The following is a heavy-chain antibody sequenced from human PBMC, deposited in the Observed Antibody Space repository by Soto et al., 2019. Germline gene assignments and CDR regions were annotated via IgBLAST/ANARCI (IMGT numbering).Heavy chain of an antibody. CDR2: IIPILGIA. CDR3: ARDKAGSGSYYNDY. Sequence: ASVKVSCKASGYTFTKYGISWVRQAPGQGLEWMGRIIPILGIANYAQKFQGRVTITADKSTSTAYMELSSLRSEDTAVYYCARDKAGSGSYYNDYWGQGTLVTVSS. J-gene: IGHJ4*02. V-gene: IGHV1-69*04. D-gene: IGHD3-10*01. CDR1: GYTFTKYG.